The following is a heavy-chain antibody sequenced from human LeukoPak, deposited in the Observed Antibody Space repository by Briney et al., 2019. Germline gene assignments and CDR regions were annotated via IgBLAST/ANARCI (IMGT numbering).Heavy chain of an antibody. CDR2: INTDGSSI. D-gene: IGHD3-22*01. V-gene: IGHV3-74*01. CDR1: GFTFSSYW. Sequence: PGGSLRLSCAASGFTFSSYWMHWVRQAPGKGLVWVSRINTDGSSIIYADSVKGGFTISRDNAKNTLYLQMNSLRAEDTAVYYCARDRSGYFLHFDYWGQGTLVTVSS. CDR3: ARDRSGYFLHFDY. J-gene: IGHJ4*02.